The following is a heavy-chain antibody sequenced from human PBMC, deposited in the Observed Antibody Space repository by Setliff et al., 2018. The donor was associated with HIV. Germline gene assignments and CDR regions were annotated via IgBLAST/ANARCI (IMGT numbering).Heavy chain of an antibody. CDR3: ARSQGIGNYYMDD. Sequence: GGSLRLSCAASGFTFSSSAMSWVRQAPEKGLEWLSVINAGGTTIYYADSVNGRFTISRDSSKSTLYLQMNSLTAEDTAVYYCARSQGIGNYYMDDWGTGTTVTVSS. CDR2: INAGGTTI. CDR1: GFTFSSSA. V-gene: IGHV3-23*01. D-gene: IGHD3-10*01. J-gene: IGHJ6*03.